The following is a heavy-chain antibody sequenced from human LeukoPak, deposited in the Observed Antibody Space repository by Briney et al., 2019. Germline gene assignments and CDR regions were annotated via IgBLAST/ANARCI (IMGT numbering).Heavy chain of an antibody. CDR1: GFTVSRNY. V-gene: IGHV3-66*02. CDR2: IYGDDST. Sequence: PGGSLRVSCAASGFTVSRNYMSWVRQAPGKGLEWISVIYGDDSTYYADSVKGRFTISRDSSKNTLYLQMSSLGVEDTAVYYCARCSYCGGDCLDSWGQGTLVTVSS. J-gene: IGHJ4*02. CDR3: ARCSYCGGDCLDS. D-gene: IGHD2-21*02.